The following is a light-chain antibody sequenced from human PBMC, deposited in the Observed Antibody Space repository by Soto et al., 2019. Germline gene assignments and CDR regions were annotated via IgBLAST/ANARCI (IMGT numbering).Light chain of an antibody. Sequence: AIQLTQSPSSLSASVGDRVTVTCRASQGISSALAWYQQKPGKAPKLLIYDASTLESGVPSRFSGSGSGTDFTLTISSLQPEDFATYYCQQFNSYPFTFGQGTRLEIK. V-gene: IGKV1-13*02. CDR2: DAS. CDR3: QQFNSYPFT. J-gene: IGKJ5*01. CDR1: QGISSA.